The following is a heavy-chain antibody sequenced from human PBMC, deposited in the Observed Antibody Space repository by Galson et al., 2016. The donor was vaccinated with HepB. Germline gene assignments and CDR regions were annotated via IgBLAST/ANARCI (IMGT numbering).Heavy chain of an antibody. J-gene: IGHJ6*02. D-gene: IGHD5-18*01. CDR3: AKVRRQLWASGFYYGMDV. Sequence: SLRLSCAASGFTFSSYAMSWVRQAPGKGLELVSAISGSGDRTYYADSVKGRFTSSRDNSKNTLYLQINSLRAEDTAVYYCAKVRRQLWASGFYYGMDVWGQGTTVTVSS. CDR2: ISGSGDRT. CDR1: GFTFSSYA. V-gene: IGHV3-23*01.